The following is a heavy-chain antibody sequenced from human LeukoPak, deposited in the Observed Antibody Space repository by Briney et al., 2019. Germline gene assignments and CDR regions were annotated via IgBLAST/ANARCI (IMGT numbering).Heavy chain of an antibody. CDR3: ARDRRGYYDSSGYYCVDY. Sequence: ASVKVSCKASGYTFTGYYMHWVRQAPGQGLEWMGWINPNSGGTNYAQKFQGRVTMTRDTSISTAYMELSRLRSDDTAVYYGARDRRGYYDSSGYYCVDYWGQGTLVTVSS. CDR1: GYTFTGYY. J-gene: IGHJ4*02. CDR2: INPNSGGT. D-gene: IGHD3-22*01. V-gene: IGHV1-2*02.